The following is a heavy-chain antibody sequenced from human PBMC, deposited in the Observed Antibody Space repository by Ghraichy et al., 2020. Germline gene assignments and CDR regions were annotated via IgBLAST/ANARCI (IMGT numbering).Heavy chain of an antibody. Sequence: SETLSLTCTVSGGSISSYYWSWIRQPPGKGLEWIGYIYYSGSTNYNPSLKSRVTISVDTSKNQFSLKLSSVTAADTAVYYCARVGTPRDSSGYYYPGDTVPSIYFDYWGQGTLVTVSS. CDR1: GGSISSYY. CDR3: ARVGTPRDSSGYYYPGDTVPSIYFDY. V-gene: IGHV4-59*01. D-gene: IGHD3-22*01. J-gene: IGHJ4*02. CDR2: IYYSGST.